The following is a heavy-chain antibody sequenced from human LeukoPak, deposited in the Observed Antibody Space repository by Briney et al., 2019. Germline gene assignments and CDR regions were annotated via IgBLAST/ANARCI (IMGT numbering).Heavy chain of an antibody. CDR3: ARDIAVTGTAYFDY. Sequence: ASVKVSCKTSGYTFTDYYLHWVRQAPGQGLEWMGWINPNSGATNYAQKFQGRVTLTRDTSISTAYLDLSSLRSDDTAVYYCARDIAVTGTAYFDYWGQETLVTVSS. CDR1: GYTFTDYY. CDR2: INPNSGAT. D-gene: IGHD6-19*01. J-gene: IGHJ4*02. V-gene: IGHV1-2*02.